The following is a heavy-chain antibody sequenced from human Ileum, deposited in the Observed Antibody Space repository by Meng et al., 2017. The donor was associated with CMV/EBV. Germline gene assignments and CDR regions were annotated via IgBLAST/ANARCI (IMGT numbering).Heavy chain of an antibody. CDR2: INPNSGGT. D-gene: IGHD3-9*01. J-gene: IGHJ4*02. V-gene: IGHV1-2*02. Sequence: QVRLVTSGAEVKKPGASVKVPCKASGYTFTGHYMHWVRQAPGQGLEWMEWINPNSGGTNYAQKFQGRVTMTRDTSIKTAYMELSRLRSDDTAVYYCARDWATLSGYSPFDYWGQGTLVTVSS. CDR1: GYTFTGHY. CDR3: ARDWATLSGYSPFDY.